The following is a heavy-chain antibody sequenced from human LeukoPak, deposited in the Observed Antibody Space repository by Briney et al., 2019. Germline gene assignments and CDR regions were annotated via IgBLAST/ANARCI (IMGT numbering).Heavy chain of an antibody. CDR1: GYTFTSYA. CDR3: ARVRPLLWFGELLSDLHPFDY. Sequence: ASVKVSCKASGYTFTSYAISWERQAPGQGLEWMGWISAYNGNTNYAQKLQGRVTMTTDTSTSTAYMELRSLRSDDTAVYYCARVRPLLWFGELLSDLHPFDYWGQGTLVTVSS. D-gene: IGHD3-10*01. J-gene: IGHJ4*02. V-gene: IGHV1-18*01. CDR2: ISAYNGNT.